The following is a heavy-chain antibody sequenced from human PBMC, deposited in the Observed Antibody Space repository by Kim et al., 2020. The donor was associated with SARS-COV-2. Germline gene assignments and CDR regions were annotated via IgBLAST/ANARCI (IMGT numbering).Heavy chain of an antibody. CDR1: GFTFRNAW. CDR2: IKSKVHGGTS. Sequence: GGSLRLSCAAAGFTFRNAWVSWVRQAPGKGLEWVGRIKSKVHGGTSVYAAPVTGRFTISRDDSKNTLFLYMNRLKTDDTAKYFCTTEGYIYGHHGVDTWG. J-gene: IGHJ5*01. CDR3: TTEGYIYGHHGVDT. V-gene: IGHV3-15*01. D-gene: IGHD5-18*01.